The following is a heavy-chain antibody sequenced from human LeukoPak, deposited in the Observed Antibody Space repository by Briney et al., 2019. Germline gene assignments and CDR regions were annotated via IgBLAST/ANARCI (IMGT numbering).Heavy chain of an antibody. Sequence: PSETLSLTCTVSGGSISSSSYYWGWIRQPPGKGLEWIGSIYYSGSTYYNPSLKSRVTISVDTSKNQFSLKLSSVTAADTAVYYCARRRANYALVYWGQGTLVTVSS. V-gene: IGHV4-39*01. CDR2: IYYSGST. D-gene: IGHD1-7*01. CDR3: ARRRANYALVY. CDR1: GGSISSSSYY. J-gene: IGHJ4*02.